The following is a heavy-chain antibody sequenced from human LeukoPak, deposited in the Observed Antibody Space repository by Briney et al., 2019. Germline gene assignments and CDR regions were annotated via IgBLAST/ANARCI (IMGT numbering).Heavy chain of an antibody. D-gene: IGHD2-15*01. J-gene: IGHJ1*01. CDR3: ARDPWGRGGYFEN. CDR2: ISTSSSYI. Sequence: GGSLRPSRAALDLTLTTYRTDWVRQAPGKGLEWVSLISTSSSYIYYADSVKGRFTISRDNAKNSLYLQMNTLRAEDTAVYCCARDPWGRGGYFENWGQGTLVTVSS. CDR1: DLTLTTYR. V-gene: IGHV3-21*01.